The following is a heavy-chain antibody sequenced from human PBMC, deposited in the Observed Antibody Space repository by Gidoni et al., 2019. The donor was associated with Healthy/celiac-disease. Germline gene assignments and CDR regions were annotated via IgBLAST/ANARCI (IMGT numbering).Heavy chain of an antibody. V-gene: IGHV5-51*01. J-gene: IGHJ2*01. CDR1: GYIFPSYW. CDR3: ARQVGNWYFDL. CDR2: IYPGESDT. D-gene: IGHD1-26*01. Sequence: VQLLQSGAAVTKPCDSLKILCKGLGYIFPSYWIGWVRQMPGKGLEWMGIIYPGESDTRYSPSFQGQVTISDDKSISTAYLQWSSLKASDTAMYYCARQVGNWYFDLWGRGTLVTVSS.